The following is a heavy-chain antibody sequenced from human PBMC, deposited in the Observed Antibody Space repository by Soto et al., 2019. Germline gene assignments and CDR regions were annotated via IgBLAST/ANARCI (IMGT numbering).Heavy chain of an antibody. J-gene: IGHJ4*02. Sequence: SGGSLRLSCAASGFTFDDYAMHWVRQAPGKGLEWVSGISWNSGSIGYADSVKGRFTISRDNAKNSLYLQMNSLRAEDTALYYCAKDTGPSPPVSVDTAMVSPYWGQGTLATVSS. CDR3: AKDTGPSPPVSVDTAMVSPY. CDR2: ISWNSGSI. CDR1: GFTFDDYA. D-gene: IGHD5-18*01. V-gene: IGHV3-9*01.